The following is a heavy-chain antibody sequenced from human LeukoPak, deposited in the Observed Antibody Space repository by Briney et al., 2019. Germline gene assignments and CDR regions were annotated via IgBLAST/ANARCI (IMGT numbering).Heavy chain of an antibody. CDR2: IKPDGSEK. CDR3: ARNPRTPSYYDILTGAENDY. CDR1: GFTLSTYW. J-gene: IGHJ4*02. D-gene: IGHD3-9*01. Sequence: GGAPRLSCAAPGFTLSTYWMTWVRQAPGEGVGWVANIKPDGSEKYYVDSVKGRFTISRDNAKNSLYLQMNSLRAEDTAVYYCARNPRTPSYYDILTGAENDYWGQGTLVTVSS. V-gene: IGHV3-7*01.